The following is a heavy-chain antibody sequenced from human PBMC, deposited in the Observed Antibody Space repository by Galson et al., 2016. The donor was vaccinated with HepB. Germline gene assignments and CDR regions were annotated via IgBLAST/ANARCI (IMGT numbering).Heavy chain of an antibody. V-gene: IGHV3-74*01. J-gene: IGHJ4*02. CDR1: GFTFTNYW. Sequence: SLRLSCAASGFTFTNYWIHWVRQAPGKGLVWVSGINNDGSSTFYADSVKGRFTISRDNAKNTVYLQMSSLRAEDTAVYYCGSVFEYWGRGTLVAVSS. CDR3: GSVFEY. CDR2: INNDGSST.